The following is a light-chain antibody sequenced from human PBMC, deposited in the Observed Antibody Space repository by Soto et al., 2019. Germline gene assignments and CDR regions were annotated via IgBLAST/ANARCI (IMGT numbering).Light chain of an antibody. J-gene: IGKJ4*01. CDR3: QESYTGPAVS. Sequence: DIQMTQAPSSLSGSLGDRVSITCRASQNIDNYLNWYQHKPGKAPKLLIYATSTLQSGVPSRFSGSGSGTEFTLTISSLQPEDFATYFCQESYTGPAVSFGGGTKVDIK. CDR1: QNIDNY. V-gene: IGKV1-39*01. CDR2: ATS.